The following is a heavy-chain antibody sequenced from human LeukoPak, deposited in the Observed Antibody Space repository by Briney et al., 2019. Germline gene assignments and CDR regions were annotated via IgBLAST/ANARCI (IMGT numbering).Heavy chain of an antibody. CDR1: GGSISSGDYY. CDR2: IYYSGST. CDR3: ARGAIFGVVLNTGYYFDY. Sequence: SQTLSLTCTVSGGSISSGDYYWSWIRQPPGKGLEWIGYIYYSGSTYYNPSLKSRVTISVDTSKNQFSLKLSSVTAADTAVYYCARGAIFGVVLNTGYYFDYWGQGTLVTVSS. V-gene: IGHV4-30-4*08. D-gene: IGHD3-3*01. J-gene: IGHJ4*02.